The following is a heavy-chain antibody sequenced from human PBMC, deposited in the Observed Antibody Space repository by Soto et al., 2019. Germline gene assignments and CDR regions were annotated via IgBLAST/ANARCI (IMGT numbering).Heavy chain of an antibody. J-gene: IGHJ3*02. D-gene: IGHD3-22*01. CDR2: ISGSGGST. V-gene: IGHV3-23*01. Sequence: SLRLSCAASGFTFSSYAMSWVRQAPGKGLEWVSVISGSGGSTYYADSVKGRFTISRDNSKNTLYLQMNSLRAEDTAVYYCESSSGYDSYDAFDIWGQGTMVTV. CDR1: GFTFSSYA. CDR3: ESSSGYDSYDAFDI.